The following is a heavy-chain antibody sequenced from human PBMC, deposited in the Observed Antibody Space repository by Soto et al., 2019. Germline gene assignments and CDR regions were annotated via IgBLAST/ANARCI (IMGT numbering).Heavy chain of an antibody. V-gene: IGHV4-4*07. CDR1: GGSINNYY. CDR2: IYPSGRA. Sequence: QVQLQESGPGLVTASETLTLTCTISGGSINNYYWTWVRQPPEKGLEWIGRIYPSGRAHYNPSLQSRVTLSVDVSKNQFSLRVNSVTATDTAIYFCARDYDVNTALNYWYFDLWGRGTLVTVSS. J-gene: IGHJ2*01. CDR3: ARDYDVNTALNYWYFDL. D-gene: IGHD5-18*01.